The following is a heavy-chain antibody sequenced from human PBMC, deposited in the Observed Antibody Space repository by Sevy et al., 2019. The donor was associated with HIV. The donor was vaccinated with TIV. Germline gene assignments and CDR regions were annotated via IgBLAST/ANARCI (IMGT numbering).Heavy chain of an antibody. D-gene: IGHD4-17*01. CDR1: GFTFSSNW. CDR2: INSDGSST. Sequence: GGSLRLSCAASGFTFSSNWMHWVRQAPGKGLVWVSRINSDGSSTDYADSVKGRFTISRDNAKNTMYLQMNRLRAEDTAVYYCAKDAFVLVTTGGKKDGYFQHWGQGALVTVSS. J-gene: IGHJ1*01. CDR3: AKDAFVLVTTGGKKDGYFQH. V-gene: IGHV3-74*01.